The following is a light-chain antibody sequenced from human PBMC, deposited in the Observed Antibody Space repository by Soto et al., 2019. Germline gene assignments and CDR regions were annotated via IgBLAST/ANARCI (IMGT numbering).Light chain of an antibody. V-gene: IGKV3-15*01. Sequence: EIVMTQSPATLSVSPGERATLSCRASQSVGSSLAWYQQKPGQAPRLLIYGASSRATGIPTRFSGSGSGTEFTLPISSLQAADFAVYYCQQYNQWWTFGQGTKVDIK. CDR3: QQYNQWWT. CDR1: QSVGSS. CDR2: GAS. J-gene: IGKJ1*01.